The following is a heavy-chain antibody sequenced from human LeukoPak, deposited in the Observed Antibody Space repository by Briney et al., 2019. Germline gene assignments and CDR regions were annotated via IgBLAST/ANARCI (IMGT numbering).Heavy chain of an antibody. CDR1: GFTFSSYA. V-gene: IGHV3-23*01. J-gene: IGHJ4*02. Sequence: PGGSLRLSCAASGFTFSSYAMSWVRQAPGKGLEWVSDISASGGTTYYADSVKGRFTISRDNPKNTLFLQMNSLRGEDTAVYFCAKHQPPVPNHFDNWGQGTLVIVSA. D-gene: IGHD6-13*01. CDR2: ISASGGTT. CDR3: AKHQPPVPNHFDN.